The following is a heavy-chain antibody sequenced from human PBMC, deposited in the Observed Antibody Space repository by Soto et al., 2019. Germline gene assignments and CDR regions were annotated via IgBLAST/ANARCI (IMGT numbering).Heavy chain of an antibody. J-gene: IGHJ4*02. V-gene: IGHV5-51*01. CDR3: ARRDLTGTFDY. CDR1: GYSCTIYC. CDR2: IYPGDSDT. Sequence: GESLKISCKGSGYSCTIYCSGWVLQMPWKGLEWMGIIYPGDSDTRYSPSFQGQVTISADKSISTAYLQWSSLKASDTAMYYCARRDLTGTFDYWGQGTLVTVSS. D-gene: IGHD1-20*01.